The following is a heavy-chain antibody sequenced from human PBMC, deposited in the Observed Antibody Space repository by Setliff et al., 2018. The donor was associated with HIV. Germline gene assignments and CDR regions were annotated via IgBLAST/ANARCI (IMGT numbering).Heavy chain of an antibody. V-gene: IGHV1-2*02. Sequence: GASVKVSCQASGYTFTGYYMHWVRQAPGQGLEWLGWINTNSGGTNYAQKFQGRVTMPRDTSISTVYMELRRLTSDDTAVYYCAKDSRRSPWELSGRNWFDPWGQGTLVTVSS. D-gene: IGHD1-7*01. CDR3: AKDSRRSPWELSGRNWFDP. J-gene: IGHJ5*02. CDR1: GYTFTGYY. CDR2: INTNSGGT.